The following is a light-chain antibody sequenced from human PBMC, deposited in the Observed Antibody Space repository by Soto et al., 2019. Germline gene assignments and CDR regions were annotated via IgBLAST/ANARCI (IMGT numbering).Light chain of an antibody. CDR1: QSIANY. J-gene: IGKJ2*01. CDR3: QQSYKTPYT. Sequence: DIQMTQSPSSLSASVGDRVTIVCRTSQSIANYLNWYQQRPGKAPKLLVFAVSSLLSGVPSRFSASGSETVFTLTISSLQPEDFGTYFCQQSYKTPYTFGQGTILEIK. V-gene: IGKV1-39*01. CDR2: AVS.